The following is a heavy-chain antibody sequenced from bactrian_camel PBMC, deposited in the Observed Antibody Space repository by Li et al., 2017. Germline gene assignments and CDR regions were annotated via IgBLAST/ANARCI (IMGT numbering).Heavy chain of an antibody. CDR1: GFTFASYS. CDR3: ATQERYSDYGEGYFGY. J-gene: IGHJ6*01. D-gene: IGHD4*01. Sequence: HVQLVESGGGLVQPGGVLTLSCAASGFTFASYSMTWVRQAPGKGLEWVSSINNDGSVTYYTDSVKGRFTVFRDNAENTVYLLMSNLKSEDTALYYCATQERYSDYGEGYFGYWGQGTQVTVS. V-gene: IGHV3S6*01. CDR2: INNDGSVT.